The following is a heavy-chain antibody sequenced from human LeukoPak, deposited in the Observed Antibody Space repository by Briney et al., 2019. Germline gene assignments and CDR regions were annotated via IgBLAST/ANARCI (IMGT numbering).Heavy chain of an antibody. Sequence: PSETLSLTCTVSGDSITSSAFYWGWIRQAPGKGLEWIGNIFHGGNTHYNPSLKSRVSISVDRSKNQVSLNLSSVTAADTAVYYCARDGNSGYDFDYWGQGTLVTVSS. CDR1: GDSITSSAFY. CDR3: ARDGNSGYDFDY. J-gene: IGHJ4*02. CDR2: IFHGGNT. D-gene: IGHD5-12*01. V-gene: IGHV4-39*07.